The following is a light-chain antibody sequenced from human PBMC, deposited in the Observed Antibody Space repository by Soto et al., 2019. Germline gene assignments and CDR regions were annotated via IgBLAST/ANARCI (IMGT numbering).Light chain of an antibody. J-gene: IGKJ5*01. CDR1: QSLTNSY. Sequence: EIVMTQSPATLSVSPGERATLSCRASQSLTNSYIAWYQVKPGQAPRLLIYGASTRATGIPARFSGSGSGTEFTLTISSLQSEDFAVYYCQQYNNWPFTFGQGTRLEIK. V-gene: IGKV3-15*01. CDR3: QQYNNWPFT. CDR2: GAS.